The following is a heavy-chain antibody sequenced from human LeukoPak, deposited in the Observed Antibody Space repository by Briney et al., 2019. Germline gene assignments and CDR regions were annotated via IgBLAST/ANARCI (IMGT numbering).Heavy chain of an antibody. V-gene: IGHV3-23*01. D-gene: IGHD3-10*01. Sequence: GGSLRLSCAASGFTFSSSAMSWVRQAPGKGLEWVSSISGSGSGGSTYYADSVKGRFTISRDNSKNTLYLQMNSLRAEDTAVYYCAKDLVRGISRGYMDVWGKGTTVTISS. CDR3: AKDLVRGISRGYMDV. J-gene: IGHJ6*03. CDR1: GFTFSSSA. CDR2: ISGSGSGGST.